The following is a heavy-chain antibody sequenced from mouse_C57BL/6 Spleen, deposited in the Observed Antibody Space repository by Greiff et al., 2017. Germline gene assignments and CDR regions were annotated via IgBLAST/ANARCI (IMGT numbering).Heavy chain of an antibody. D-gene: IGHD1-3*01. CDR1: GFTFSSYA. V-gene: IGHV5-4*01. Sequence: EVQGVESGGGLVKPGGSLKLSCAASGFTFSSYAMSWVRQTPEKRLEWVATISDGGSYTYYPDNVKGRFTISRDNAKNNLYLQMSHLKSEDTAMYYCARDGGSKRVYFDYWGQGTTLTVSS. CDR2: ISDGGSYT. J-gene: IGHJ2*01. CDR3: ARDGGSKRVYFDY.